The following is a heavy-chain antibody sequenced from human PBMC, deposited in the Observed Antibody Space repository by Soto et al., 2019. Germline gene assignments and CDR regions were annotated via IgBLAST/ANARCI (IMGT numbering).Heavy chain of an antibody. D-gene: IGHD6-19*01. V-gene: IGHV3-23*01. Sequence: EVQLLESGGGLVQPGGSLRLSCAASGFIFSSFAMSWVRQAPGKGLEWVSTISNNGGSTYSADSVKGRFTISRDNSKNTLYLQMSSLRAEDTAVYYCAKDPDISGWYQTDLDYWGQGTLVTVSS. CDR2: ISNNGGST. J-gene: IGHJ4*02. CDR3: AKDPDISGWYQTDLDY. CDR1: GFIFSSFA.